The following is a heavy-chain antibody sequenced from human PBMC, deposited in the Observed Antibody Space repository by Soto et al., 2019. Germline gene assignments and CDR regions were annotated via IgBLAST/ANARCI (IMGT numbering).Heavy chain of an antibody. CDR3: AKRIGYSSGRFDY. V-gene: IGHV3-23*01. Sequence: PGGSLRLSCAASGFTFSSYAMSWVRQAPGKGLEWVSAISGSGGSTYYADSVKGRFTISRDNSKNTLYLQMNSLRAEDTAVYHCAKRIGYSSGRFDYWGQGTLVTVSS. J-gene: IGHJ4*02. CDR2: ISGSGGST. CDR1: GFTFSSYA. D-gene: IGHD6-19*01.